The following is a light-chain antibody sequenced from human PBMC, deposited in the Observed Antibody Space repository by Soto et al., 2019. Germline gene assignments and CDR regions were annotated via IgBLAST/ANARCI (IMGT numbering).Light chain of an antibody. CDR3: QQSYSTPT. J-gene: IGKJ2*01. CDR1: QSIRSY. Sequence: DIQVTQSPSSLSASVRDRVTITCRASQSIRSYLNWYQQKTGKAPKLLIYAASSLQSGVPSRFSGSGSGTDFTLTISRLQPENFATYYCQQSYSTPTVGQGTKLEIK. CDR2: AAS. V-gene: IGKV1-39*01.